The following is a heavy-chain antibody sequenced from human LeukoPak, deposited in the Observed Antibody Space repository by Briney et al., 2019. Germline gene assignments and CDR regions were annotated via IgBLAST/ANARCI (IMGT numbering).Heavy chain of an antibody. CDR2: IASDGGST. D-gene: IGHD2-21*02. J-gene: IGHJ2*01. CDR3: ARRAGADSYFYFDL. CDR1: GFTFSMYP. V-gene: IGHV3-64*02. Sequence: GGSLRLSCAASGFTFSMYPMCWVRQAPGKGLEYVSAIASDGGSTYYADSVVDRFTISRDNSQNTLFLQMGRLRPDDMAVYYCARRAGADSYFYFDLWGRGTLVTVSS.